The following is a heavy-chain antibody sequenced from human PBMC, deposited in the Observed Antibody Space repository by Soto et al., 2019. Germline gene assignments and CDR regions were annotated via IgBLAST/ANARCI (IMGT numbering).Heavy chain of an antibody. Sequence: QITLKESGPTLVKPTQTLTLTCTFSGFSLSTSGVGVGWIRQPPGKALEWLALIYWDDDKSYSPSLKSRLTITKDTSKNQVVLTMTNMDPVDTAKYYCARLGYGSGSYAYWGQGTLVTVSS. CDR1: GFSLSTSGVG. J-gene: IGHJ4*01. V-gene: IGHV2-5*02. D-gene: IGHD3-10*01. CDR2: IYWDDDK. CDR3: ARLGYGSGSYAY.